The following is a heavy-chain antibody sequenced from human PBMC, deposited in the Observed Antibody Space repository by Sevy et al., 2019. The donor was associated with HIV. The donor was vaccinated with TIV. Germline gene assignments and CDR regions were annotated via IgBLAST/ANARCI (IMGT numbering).Heavy chain of an antibody. CDR3: ARGTSEMATTPFDY. D-gene: IGHD5-12*01. CDR1: GYTFTSYG. J-gene: IGHJ4*02. CDR2: ISAYKGNT. Sequence: ASVKVSCKASGYTFTSYGISWVRQAPGQGLEWMGWISAYKGNTNYAQKLQGRVTMTTDTSTRTAYMELRSLRSDDTAVYYCARGTSEMATTPFDYWGQGTLVPVSS. V-gene: IGHV1-18*01.